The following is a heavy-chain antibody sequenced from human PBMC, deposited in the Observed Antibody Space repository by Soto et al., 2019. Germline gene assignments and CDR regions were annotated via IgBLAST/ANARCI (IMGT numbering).Heavy chain of an antibody. J-gene: IGHJ6*02. CDR1: GGTFSSYA. CDR2: IIPIFGTA. D-gene: IGHD4-4*01. CDR3: ARVHPDYSNFLFYYGMDV. V-gene: IGHV1-69*13. Sequence: SVKVSCKASGGTFSSYAISWVRQAPGQGLEWMGGIIPIFGTANYAQKFQGRVTITADESTSIAYMELSSLRSEDTAVYYCARVHPDYSNFLFYYGMDVWGQGATVTVSS.